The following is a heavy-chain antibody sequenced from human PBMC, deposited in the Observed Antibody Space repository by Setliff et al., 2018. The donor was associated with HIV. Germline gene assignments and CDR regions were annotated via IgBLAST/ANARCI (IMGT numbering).Heavy chain of an antibody. CDR3: ARLGDSGYDFRGYFDY. CDR2: VYYSGGT. Sequence: PSETLSLTCTVSGGSVSDTSYYWGWIRQPPGKGLEWLANVYYSGGTYYNPSLNSRVTISVDTSRNQFSLKLTSVTAADTALYFCARLGDSGYDFRGYFDYWGQGKLVTLSS. V-gene: IGHV4-39*01. CDR1: GGSVSDTSYY. D-gene: IGHD5-12*01. J-gene: IGHJ4*02.